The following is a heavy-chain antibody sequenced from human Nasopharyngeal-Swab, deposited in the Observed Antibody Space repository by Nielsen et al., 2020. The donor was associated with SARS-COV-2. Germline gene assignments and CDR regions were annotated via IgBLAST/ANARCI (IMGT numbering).Heavy chain of an antibody. D-gene: IGHD6-13*01. CDR3: AGAAAGGLSFDY. V-gene: IGHV4-39*01. CDR2: IYYSGST. Sequence: SETLSLTCTVSGGSISSSSYYWGWIRQPPGKGLERIGSIYYSGSTYYNPSLKSRVTISVDTSKNQFSLKLSSVTAADTAVYYCAGAAAGGLSFDYWGQGTLVTVSS. CDR1: GGSISSSSYY. J-gene: IGHJ4*02.